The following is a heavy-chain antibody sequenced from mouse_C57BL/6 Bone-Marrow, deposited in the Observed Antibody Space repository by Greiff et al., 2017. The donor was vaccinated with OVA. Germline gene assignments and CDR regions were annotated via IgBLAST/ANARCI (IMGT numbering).Heavy chain of an antibody. CDR3: ARKGGLGALFWD. CDR1: GYTFTSYW. CDR2: IDPNSGGT. J-gene: IGHJ3*01. D-gene: IGHD2-2*01. Sequence: QVQLQQPGAELVKHGASVKLSCKASGYTFTSYWMHWVKQRPGRGLEWIGRIDPNSGGTKYNQKFKDKATLTADKSSSTAYMQLSSLTYEDSAVYYWARKGGLGALFWDWGQGTLVTVSA. V-gene: IGHV1-62-3*01.